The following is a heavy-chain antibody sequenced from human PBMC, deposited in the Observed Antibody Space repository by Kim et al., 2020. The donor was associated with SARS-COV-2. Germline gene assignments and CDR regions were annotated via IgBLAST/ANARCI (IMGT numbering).Heavy chain of an antibody. CDR3: AKALKAERLEAFDI. CDR2: ISGSGGGK. Sequence: GGSLRLSCAASGFTFSSYAMSWVRQAPGKGLEWVSAISGSGGGKYYADSVKGRFTISRDNSKNTLHLQMNSLRAEDTAVYYCAKALKAERLEAFDIWGQGTMVTVSS. V-gene: IGHV3-23*01. J-gene: IGHJ3*02. CDR1: GFTFSSYA. D-gene: IGHD1-26*01.